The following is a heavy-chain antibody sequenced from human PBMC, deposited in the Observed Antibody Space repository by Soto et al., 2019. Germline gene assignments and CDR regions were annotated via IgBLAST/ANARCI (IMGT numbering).Heavy chain of an antibody. CDR3: ARDSSIATPNNWFDP. J-gene: IGHJ5*02. CDR2: MNPNSGNT. CDR1: GYTFTSYD. Sequence: ASVKVSSKASGYTFTSYDINWVRQATGQGLEWMGWMNPNSGNTGYAQKFQGRVTMTRNTSISTAYMELSSLRSEDTAVYYCARDSSIATPNNWFDPWGQGTLVTVSS. V-gene: IGHV1-8*01. D-gene: IGHD6-6*01.